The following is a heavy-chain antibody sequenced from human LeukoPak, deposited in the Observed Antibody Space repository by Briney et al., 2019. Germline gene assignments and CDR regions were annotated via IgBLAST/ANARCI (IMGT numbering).Heavy chain of an antibody. CDR2: ISYDGSNK. D-gene: IGHD6-13*01. CDR1: GFTFSSYA. CDR3: ARDKYSSSWYGNFDY. J-gene: IGHJ4*02. V-gene: IGHV3-30*01. Sequence: PGGSLRLSCAAYGFTFSSYAMHWVRQAPGKGLEWVAVISYDGSNKYYADSVKGRFTISRDNSKNTLYLQMNSLRAEDSAVYYGARDKYSSSWYGNFDYWGQGTLVTVSS.